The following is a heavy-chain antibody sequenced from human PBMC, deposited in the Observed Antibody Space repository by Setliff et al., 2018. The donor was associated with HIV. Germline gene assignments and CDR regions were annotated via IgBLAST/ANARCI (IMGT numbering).Heavy chain of an antibody. V-gene: IGHV4-39*01. CDR2: LFYNGNT. J-gene: IGHJ4*02. CDR3: ARWHPPYGFWEEDY. D-gene: IGHD3-10*01. Sequence: SETLSLTCTVSGGSISSGSYYWSWVRQPPGKGLELIGNLFYNGNTYYNPSLKSRVTISVDGSKNQFSLKLKSVTAADTAVYYCARWHPPYGFWEEDYWGQGTLVTVSS. CDR1: GGSISSGSYY.